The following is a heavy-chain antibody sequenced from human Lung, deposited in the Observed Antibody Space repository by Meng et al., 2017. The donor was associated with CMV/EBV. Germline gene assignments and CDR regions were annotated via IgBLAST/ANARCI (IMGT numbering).Heavy chain of an antibody. CDR3: ARDQYYYDSSGYYDY. CDR2: ISYDGSNK. J-gene: IGHJ4*02. D-gene: IGHD3-22*01. V-gene: IGHV3-30-3*01. Sequence: GESXKISCAASGFTFSSYAMHWVRQAPGKGLEWVAVISYDGSNKYYADSVKGRFTISRDNSKNTLYLQMNSLRAEDTAVYYCARDQYYYDSSGYYDYWGQGTLVTVS. CDR1: GFTFSSYA.